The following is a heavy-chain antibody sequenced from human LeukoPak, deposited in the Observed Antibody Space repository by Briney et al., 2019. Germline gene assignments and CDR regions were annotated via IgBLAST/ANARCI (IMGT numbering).Heavy chain of an antibody. CDR3: ARDSARVDTAMAETRY. CDR2: ISSSSSYI. D-gene: IGHD5-18*01. V-gene: IGHV3-21*01. CDR1: GFTFSSYS. J-gene: IGHJ4*02. Sequence: GGSLRLSCAASGFTFSSYSMNWVRQAPGKGLEWVSSISSSSSYIYYADSVKGRFTISRDNAKNSLYLQMNSLRAEDTAVYYCARDSARVDTAMAETRYWGQGTLVTVSS.